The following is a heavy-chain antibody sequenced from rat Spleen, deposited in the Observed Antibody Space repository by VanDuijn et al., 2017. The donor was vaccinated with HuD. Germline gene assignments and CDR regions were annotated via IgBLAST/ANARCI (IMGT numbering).Heavy chain of an antibody. J-gene: IGHJ2*01. CDR3: VREHYDGYWIDY. CDR1: GLSLTSNS. D-gene: IGHD1-12*03. V-gene: IGHV2-47*01. CDR2: IWIDGNT. Sequence: QVQLKESGPGLVQPSQTLSLTCTVSGLSLTSNSVSWVRQPPGKGLEWLGVIWIDGNTGYTSFLKSRLSISRDTSKSQVFLKMNSLQTEDTATYYCVREHYDGYWIDYWGQGVMVTVSS.